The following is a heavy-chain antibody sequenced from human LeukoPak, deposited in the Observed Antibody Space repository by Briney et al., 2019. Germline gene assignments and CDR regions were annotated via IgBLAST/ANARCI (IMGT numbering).Heavy chain of an antibody. CDR3: ARDRLVAARRYFDY. V-gene: IGHV1-2*02. CDR1: GYTFTGYY. Sequence: ASVKVSCKASGYTFTGYYMHWVRQAPGQGLEWMGWINPNSGGTNYAQKLQGRVTMTTDTSTSTAYMELRSLRSDDTAVYYCARDRLVAARRYFDYWGQGTLVTVSS. J-gene: IGHJ4*02. CDR2: INPNSGGT. D-gene: IGHD6-6*01.